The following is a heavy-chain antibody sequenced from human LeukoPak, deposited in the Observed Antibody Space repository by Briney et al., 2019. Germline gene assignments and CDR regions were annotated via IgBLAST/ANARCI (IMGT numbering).Heavy chain of an antibody. V-gene: IGHV3-23*01. D-gene: IGHD4-17*01. CDR2: ISGYSVTT. CDR1: GFTFSNSA. J-gene: IGHJ4*02. CDR3: AKHYGDYFLDF. Sequence: GGSLRLSCAASGFTFSNSAMSWVRQSPGKGLEWVSFISGYSVTTYYADSVQGRFTVSRDNSKKALYLQMHNLRDEDTAIYYCAKHYGDYFLDFWGQGTLVTVSS.